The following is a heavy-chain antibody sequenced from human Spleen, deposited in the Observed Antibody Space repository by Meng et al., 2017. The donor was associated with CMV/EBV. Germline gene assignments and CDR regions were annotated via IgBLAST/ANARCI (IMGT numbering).Heavy chain of an antibody. Sequence: GESLKISCTASGFSLNTYIGHWVRQAPGKGLEWVAVISYDIRNQYYADSVQGRFTISRDNSKNTLYLQMNSLRAEDTAVYYCARGGQLVDYWGQGTLVTVSS. V-gene: IGHV3-30*16. CDR3: ARGGQLVDY. CDR1: GFSLNTYI. CDR2: ISYDIRNQ. D-gene: IGHD6-6*01. J-gene: IGHJ4*02.